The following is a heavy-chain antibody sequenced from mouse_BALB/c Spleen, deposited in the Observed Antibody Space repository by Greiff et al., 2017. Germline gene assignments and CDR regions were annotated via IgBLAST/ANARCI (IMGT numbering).Heavy chain of an antibody. CDR2: INSNGGST. CDR3: ARDASTNFDY. V-gene: IGHV5-6-3*01. J-gene: IGHJ2*01. D-gene: IGHD6-1*01. CDR1: GFTFSSYG. Sequence: EVQLVESGGGLVQPGGSLKLSCAASGFTFSSYGMSWVRQTPDKRLELVATINSNGGSTYYPDSVKGRFTITRDNAKNTLYLQMRSLKSEDTAMYYCARDASTNFDYWGQGTTLTVSS.